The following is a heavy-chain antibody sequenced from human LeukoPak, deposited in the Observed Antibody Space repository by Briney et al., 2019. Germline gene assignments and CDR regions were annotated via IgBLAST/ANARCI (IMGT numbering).Heavy chain of an antibody. Sequence: GGSLRLSCAASGFTFSSYAMSWVRQAPGKGLEWVSAISGSGGSTYYADSVKGRFTISRDNSKNTLYLQMNSLRAEDTAVYYCARGLGSSPYYFDYWGQGTLATVSS. CDR2: ISGSGGST. V-gene: IGHV3-23*01. J-gene: IGHJ4*02. CDR3: ARGLGSSPYYFDY. CDR1: GFTFSSYA. D-gene: IGHD6-6*01.